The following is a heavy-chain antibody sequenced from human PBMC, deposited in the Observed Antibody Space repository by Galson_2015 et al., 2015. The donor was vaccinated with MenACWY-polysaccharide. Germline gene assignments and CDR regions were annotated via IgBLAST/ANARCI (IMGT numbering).Heavy chain of an antibody. V-gene: IGHV3-7*01. Sequence: SLRLSCAASGFTFSDFWMNWVRQAPGKGLEWVANIKEDGSNTNYMDSVRGRFTISRDNAKNSLYVQMNDLRAEDTAVYYCGTCTQGWGQGTLVTVSS. CDR2: IKEDGSNT. CDR3: GTCTQG. D-gene: IGHD2-2*01. J-gene: IGHJ1*01. CDR1: GFTFSDFW.